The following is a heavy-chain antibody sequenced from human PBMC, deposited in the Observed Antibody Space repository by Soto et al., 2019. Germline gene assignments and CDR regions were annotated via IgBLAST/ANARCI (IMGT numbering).Heavy chain of an antibody. CDR1: GGTFSSYA. CDR3: ASVPRITMVRGVEWNEGWDTYYYYYGMDV. Sequence: GASVKVSCKASGGTFSSYAISWVRQAPGQGLEWMGGIIPIFGTANYAQKFQGRVTITADESTSTAYMELSSLRSEDTAVYYCASVPRITMVRGVEWNEGWDTYYYYYGMDVWGQGTTVTVSS. V-gene: IGHV1-69*13. CDR2: IIPIFGTA. J-gene: IGHJ6*02. D-gene: IGHD3-10*01.